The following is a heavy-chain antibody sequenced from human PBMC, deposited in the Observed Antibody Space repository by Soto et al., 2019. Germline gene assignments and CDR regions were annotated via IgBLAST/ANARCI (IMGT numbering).Heavy chain of an antibody. D-gene: IGHD3-22*01. CDR2: IYYSGST. J-gene: IGHJ5*02. CDR3: AVLEYFHSSGYLVP. Sequence: QLQLQESGPGLVKPSETLSLTCSVSGGSISSSSYYWGWIRQPPGKGLEWIGSIYYSGSTYNNPSLKSPVTLFVDTSTNPAPLNLSSVTAAGTAVYYGAVLEYFHSSGYLVPWGQGTRVPVSS. V-gene: IGHV4-39*01. CDR1: GGSISSSSYY.